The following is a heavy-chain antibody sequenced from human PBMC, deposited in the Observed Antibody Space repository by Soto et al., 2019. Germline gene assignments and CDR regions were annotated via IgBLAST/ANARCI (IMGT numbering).Heavy chain of an antibody. CDR3: AAFSEAKFGGGNSGGQDDS. Sequence: PSETLSLTCGVSGGSFRDYFWSWIRQPPGKGLEWIGAILHSGSASYSPSLKSRVTMSLDTSKNQLSLNLSSVTAADTAVYYCAAFSEAKFGGGNSGGQDDSWGQGTLVTVSS. CDR1: GGSFRDYF. CDR2: ILHSGSA. D-gene: IGHD2-21*01. J-gene: IGHJ4*02. V-gene: IGHV4-34*12.